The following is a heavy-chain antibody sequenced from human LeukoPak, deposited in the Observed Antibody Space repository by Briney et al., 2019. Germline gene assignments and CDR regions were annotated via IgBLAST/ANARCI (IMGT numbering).Heavy chain of an antibody. J-gene: IGHJ4*02. CDR2: IIPIFGTA. CDR3: ASPLEGGDY. Sequence: SAVNVSCKASGCTFISYAISWVRQAPGQGLEWMGGIIPIFGTANYAQKFQGRVTITADESTSTAYMELSSLRSEDTAVYYCASPLEGGDYWGQGTLVTVSS. CDR1: GCTFISYA. V-gene: IGHV1-69*13. D-gene: IGHD1-1*01.